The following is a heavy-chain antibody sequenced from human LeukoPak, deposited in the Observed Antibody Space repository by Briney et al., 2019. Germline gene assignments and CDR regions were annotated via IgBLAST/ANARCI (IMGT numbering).Heavy chain of an antibody. Sequence: PGGSLRLSCAASGFTFSSYNMNWVRQAPGKGLEWVSDISSSGSTIYFADSVKGRFTISRDNAKNSLYLQMNSLRADETAVYYCARLRPYSSSWYAYYGMDVWGQGTTVTVSS. D-gene: IGHD6-13*01. CDR1: GFTFSSYN. V-gene: IGHV3-48*04. CDR2: ISSSGSTI. J-gene: IGHJ6*02. CDR3: ARLRPYSSSWYAYYGMDV.